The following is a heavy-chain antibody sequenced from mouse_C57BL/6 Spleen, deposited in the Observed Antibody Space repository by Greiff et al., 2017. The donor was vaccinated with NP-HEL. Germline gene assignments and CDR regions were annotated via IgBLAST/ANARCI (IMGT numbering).Heavy chain of an antibody. CDR3: ARHEETTVVANYYAMDY. Sequence: VQLQQSGAELVKPGASVELSCKASGYTFTEYTIHWVKQRSGQGLEWIGWFYPGSGSIKYNEKFKDKATLTADKSSSTVYMELSRLTSEDSAVYFCARHEETTVVANYYAMDYWGQGTSVTVSS. D-gene: IGHD1-1*01. CDR1: GYTFTEYT. CDR2: FYPGSGSI. V-gene: IGHV1-62-2*01. J-gene: IGHJ4*01.